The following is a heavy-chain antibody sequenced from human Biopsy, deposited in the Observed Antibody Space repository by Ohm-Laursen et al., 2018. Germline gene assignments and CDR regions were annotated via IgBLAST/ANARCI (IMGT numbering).Heavy chain of an antibody. CDR3: ARDSGILNYGNFKYYHYCGMDV. J-gene: IGHJ6*02. CDR2: IYYSVMT. CDR1: GFTISSIY. D-gene: IGHD4-11*01. V-gene: IGHV4-59*01. Sequence: GTLSFTCSVFGFTISSIYWSCHPQPPGKGLEWIVHIYYSVMTYYNSSLQSRVSISVDTSRNQVSLTLRSVTAADTAVYYCARDSGILNYGNFKYYHYCGMDVWGQGTKVTVSS.